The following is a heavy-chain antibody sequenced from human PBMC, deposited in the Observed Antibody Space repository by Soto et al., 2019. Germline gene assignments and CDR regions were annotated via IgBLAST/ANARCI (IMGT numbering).Heavy chain of an antibody. D-gene: IGHD4-17*01. J-gene: IGHJ4*02. CDR1: GFTFSSYA. Sequence: PGGSLSLSCAASGFTFSSYAMSWVRQAPGKGLEWVSAISGSGGSTYYADSVKGRFTIPRDNSKNTLYLQMNSLRAEDTAVYYCAKDSYYGAAYYFDYWGQGTLVTVSS. CDR2: ISGSGGST. CDR3: AKDSYYGAAYYFDY. V-gene: IGHV3-23*01.